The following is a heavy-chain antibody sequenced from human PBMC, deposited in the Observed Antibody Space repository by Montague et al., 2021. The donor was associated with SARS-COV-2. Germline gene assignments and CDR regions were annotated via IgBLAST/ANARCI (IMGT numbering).Heavy chain of an antibody. J-gene: IGHJ6*02. CDR2: IYHSGXT. CDR3: ARGSMVRGGKVYYGVDV. D-gene: IGHD3-10*01. CDR1: GGSISSGGYS. Sequence: TLSLTCAVSGGSISSGGYSWNWIRQPPGKGLGWIGYIYHSGXTXYXXXXKXRVTISLDSSKNQFSLNLTSVTAADTAVYYCARGSMVRGGKVYYGVDVWGQGTTVTVSS. V-gene: IGHV4-30-2*01.